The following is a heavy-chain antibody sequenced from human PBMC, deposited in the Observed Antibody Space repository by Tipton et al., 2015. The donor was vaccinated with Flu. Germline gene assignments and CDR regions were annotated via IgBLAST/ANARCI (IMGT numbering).Heavy chain of an antibody. CDR3: ARGDCAGGICYSRVYDAFDI. D-gene: IGHD2-8*02. Sequence: TLSLTCSVSGGSFSSGSYYWTWIRQSAGNGLEWIGRIYTTGSTNYNPSLKSRVTLSVDTTENQFSLKLSSVTAADTAVYYCARGDCAGGICYSRVYDAFDIWGQGTLVTVSS. CDR1: GGSFSSGSYY. J-gene: IGHJ3*02. CDR2: IYTTGST. V-gene: IGHV4-61*02.